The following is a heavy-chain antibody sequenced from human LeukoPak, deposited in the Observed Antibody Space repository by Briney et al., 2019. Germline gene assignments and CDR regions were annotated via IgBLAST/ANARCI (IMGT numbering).Heavy chain of an antibody. CDR1: GGSISGYY. V-gene: IGHV4-59*08. J-gene: IGHJ3*02. CDR3: ARHFTYYYDSSGYPRDAFDI. Sequence: SETLSLTCTVSGGSISGYYWSWLRQSPGKGLLWIGYMYYSGSTNYNPSLNSGVTMSVNRSENEFSLTLSAVTAADTALYYCARHFTYYYDSSGYPRDAFDIWGQGTMVTVSS. CDR2: MYYSGST. D-gene: IGHD3-22*01.